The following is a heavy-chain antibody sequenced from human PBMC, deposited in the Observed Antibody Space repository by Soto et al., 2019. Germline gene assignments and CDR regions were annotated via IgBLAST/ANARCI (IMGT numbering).Heavy chain of an antibody. CDR1: GFTFSSYG. Sequence: HPGGSLRLSXAASGFTFSSYGMHWVRQAPGKGLEWVAVISYDGSNKYYADSVKGRFTISRDNSKNTLYLQMNSLRAEDTAVYYCAKEGCSGGSCYSGNWFDPWGQGTLVTVSS. CDR3: AKEGCSGGSCYSGNWFDP. CDR2: ISYDGSNK. J-gene: IGHJ5*02. V-gene: IGHV3-30*18. D-gene: IGHD2-15*01.